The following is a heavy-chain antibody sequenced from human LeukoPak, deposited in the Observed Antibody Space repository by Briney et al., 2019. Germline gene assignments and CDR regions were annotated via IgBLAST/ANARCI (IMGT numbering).Heavy chain of an antibody. CDR2: ISAYNGNT. CDR3: ARGPPYYYDSSGYTHFGY. CDR1: GYTFTSYG. Sequence: ASVKVSCKASGYTFTSYGISWVRQAPGQGLEWMGWISAYNGNTNYAQKLQGRVTMTTDTSTSTAYMELRSLRSDDTAVYYCARGPPYYYDSSGYTHFGYWGQGTLVTVSS. V-gene: IGHV1-18*01. J-gene: IGHJ4*02. D-gene: IGHD3-22*01.